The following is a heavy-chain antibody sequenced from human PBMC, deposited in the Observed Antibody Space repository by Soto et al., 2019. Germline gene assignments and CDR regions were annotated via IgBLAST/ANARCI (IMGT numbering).Heavy chain of an antibody. CDR1: GGTFDNFI. Sequence: QVQLVQSGAEVKEPGSSVRVSCKASGGTFDNFIMNWVRQTPGQGLEWMGGIVPMLGTPTYAEKFKGRVTISGTGSSSTMYMEVTSLRSEDTAIYYCARNGTYSSSLSQYSGMDVWGQGTTVTVSS. J-gene: IGHJ6*02. CDR2: IVPMLGTP. V-gene: IGHV1-69*01. D-gene: IGHD1-26*01. CDR3: ARNGTYSSSLSQYSGMDV.